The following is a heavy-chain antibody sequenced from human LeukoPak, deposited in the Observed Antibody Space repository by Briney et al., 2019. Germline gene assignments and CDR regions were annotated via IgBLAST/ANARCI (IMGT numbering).Heavy chain of an antibody. J-gene: IGHJ3*02. D-gene: IGHD3-9*01. Sequence: SETLSLTCTVSGGSISSYYWSWIRQPPGKGLEWIGYIYYSGSTNYNPSLKSRVTISVDTSKNQFSLKLSSVTAEDTAVYFCSKHQTAYDILTGYYPDAFDIWGQGTMVTVSS. CDR3: SKHQTAYDILTGYYPDAFDI. CDR2: IYYSGST. V-gene: IGHV4-59*01. CDR1: GGSISSYY.